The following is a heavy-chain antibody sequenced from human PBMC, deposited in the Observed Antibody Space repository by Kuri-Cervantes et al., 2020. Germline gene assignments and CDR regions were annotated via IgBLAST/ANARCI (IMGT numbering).Heavy chain of an antibody. D-gene: IGHD3-16*01. CDR2: ISYDGSNK. CDR1: GFTFSSYG. CDR3: ARAGSDGFGFDY. Sequence: GESLKISCAASGFTFSSYGMHWVRQAPGKGLEWVAVISYDGSNKYYADSVKGRFTISGDNSKNTLYLQMNSLRAEDTAVYYCARAGSDGFGFDYWGQGTLVTVSS. J-gene: IGHJ4*02. V-gene: IGHV3-30*03.